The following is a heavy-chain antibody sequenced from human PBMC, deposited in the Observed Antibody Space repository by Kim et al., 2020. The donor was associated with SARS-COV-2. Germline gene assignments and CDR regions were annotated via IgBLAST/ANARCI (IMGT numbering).Heavy chain of an antibody. J-gene: IGHJ5*02. CDR1: GGSFSGFY. D-gene: IGHD1-1*01. CDR2: VTDSGST. Sequence: SETLSLTCAVYGGSFSGFYWTWIRQSPGKGLEWIGEVTDSGSTNYNPSLKSRVSISVDTSKNQFSLKVSSVTATDTAVYYCARGGGQRGWFDPWGQGTLV. V-gene: IGHV4-34*01. CDR3: ARGGGQRGWFDP.